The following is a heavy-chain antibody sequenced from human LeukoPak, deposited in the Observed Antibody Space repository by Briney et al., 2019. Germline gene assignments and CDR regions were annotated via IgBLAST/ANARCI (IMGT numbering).Heavy chain of an antibody. D-gene: IGHD5-18*01. V-gene: IGHV4-39*01. CDR1: SGSTFSSIHY. CDR3: ARSTVAAIRGGYSSGPYYYCMDV. J-gene: IGHJ6*03. Sequence: PPGTPSHTCSVASGSTFSSIHYWGLIRQPPGNRLGWIGSMDYGGNPYYNPSLKSRVIISVDTSENQFSLKLRSVTAADTAVYYCARSTVAAIRGGYSSGPYYYCMDVWGKGTTVTVSS. CDR2: MDYGGNP.